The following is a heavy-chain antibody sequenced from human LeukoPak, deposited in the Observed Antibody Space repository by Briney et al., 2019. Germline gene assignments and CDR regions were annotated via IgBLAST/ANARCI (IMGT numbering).Heavy chain of an antibody. CDR3: ARDHYDSSGYLFDP. V-gene: IGHV4-31*03. CDR2: IYYSGST. Sequence: SETLSLTCTVSGGSISSGGYCWSWIRQHPGKGLEWIGYIYYSGSTYYNPSLKSRVTISVDTSKNQFSLKLSSVTAADTAVYYCARDHYDSSGYLFDPWGQGTLVTVSS. CDR1: GGSISSGGYC. J-gene: IGHJ5*02. D-gene: IGHD3-22*01.